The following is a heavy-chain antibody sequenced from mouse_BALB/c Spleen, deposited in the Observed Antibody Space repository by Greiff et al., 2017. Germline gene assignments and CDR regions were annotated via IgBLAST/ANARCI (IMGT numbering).Heavy chain of an antibody. CDR3: ARSSKGWYFDV. CDR2: IYPGSGST. J-gene: IGHJ1*01. Sequence: QVQLKESGPELVKPGASVKMSCKASGYTFTDYVISWVKQRTGQGLEWIGEIYPGSGSTYYNEKFKGKATLTADKSSNTAYMQLSSLTSEDSAVYFCARSSKGWYFDVWGAGTTVTVSS. CDR1: GYTFTDYV. V-gene: IGHV1-77*01. D-gene: IGHD1-1*01.